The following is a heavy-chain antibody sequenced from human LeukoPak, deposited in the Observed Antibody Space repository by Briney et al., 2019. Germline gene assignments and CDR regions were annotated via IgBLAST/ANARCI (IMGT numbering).Heavy chain of an antibody. Sequence: PGGSLRLSCAASGFTFSSYAMSWVRQAPGKGLEWVSAISTNGANTYYADSVKGRFTISRDNSKNTLYLAMNSLRAEDTAVYYCAKIKPSTGWGFDFWGQGALVTVSS. CDR3: AKIKPSTGWGFDF. CDR2: ISTNGANT. D-gene: IGHD6-19*01. V-gene: IGHV3-23*01. J-gene: IGHJ4*02. CDR1: GFTFSSYA.